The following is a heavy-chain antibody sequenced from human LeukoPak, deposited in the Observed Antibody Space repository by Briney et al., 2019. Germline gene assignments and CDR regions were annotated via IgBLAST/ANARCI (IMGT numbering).Heavy chain of an antibody. CDR3: ARLSGPGSGWTTLDY. J-gene: IGHJ4*02. CDR1: GFTFSYYE. Sequence: GGSLRLSCAVSGFTFSYYEMNWVRQAPGKGLEWVSYISSSGSTIYYADSVKGRFTISRDDAKNSLYLQMNSLRAEDTALYYCARLSGPGSGWTTLDYWGQGTLVTVSS. V-gene: IGHV3-48*03. CDR2: ISSSGSTI. D-gene: IGHD6-19*01.